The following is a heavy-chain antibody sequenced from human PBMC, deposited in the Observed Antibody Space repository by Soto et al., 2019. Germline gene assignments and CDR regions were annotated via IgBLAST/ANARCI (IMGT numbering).Heavy chain of an antibody. Sequence: QVQLQQWGAGPLRPLETLSLPCGVSGGSFSGYYWAWIRQSPGKGLEWIGEINDRGSINYDPSLKSRVSTSVDTSKKHYSLKLRSVTAADTAVDYCARESHDILTGPPWVWYFDLWGRGTLVTVSS. CDR3: ARESHDILTGPPWVWYFDL. CDR2: INDRGSI. J-gene: IGHJ2*01. CDR1: GGSFSGYY. V-gene: IGHV4-34*01. D-gene: IGHD3-9*01.